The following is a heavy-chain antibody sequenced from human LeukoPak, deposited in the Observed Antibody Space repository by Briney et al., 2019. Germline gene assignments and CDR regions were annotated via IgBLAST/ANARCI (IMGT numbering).Heavy chain of an antibody. CDR3: ATYSGIYSAFEI. CDR1: GDSITNSNYY. D-gene: IGHD1-26*01. J-gene: IGHJ3*02. Sequence: PSETLSLTCTASGDSITNSNYYWGWVRQSPGRGLEWLGNIFYNGGPYYNPSFRSRVAISVDTSKNHFSLTLKNVTAADTAVYYCATYSGIYSAFEIWSQGTLVIVSS. V-gene: IGHV4-39*07. CDR2: IFYNGGP.